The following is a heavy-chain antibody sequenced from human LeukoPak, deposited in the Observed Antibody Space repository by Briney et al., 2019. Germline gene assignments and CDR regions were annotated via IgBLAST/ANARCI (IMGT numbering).Heavy chain of an antibody. V-gene: IGHV4-34*01. D-gene: IGHD6-19*01. J-gene: IGHJ3*02. CDR1: GGSFSGYY. CDR3: ARARAGYSSGWYPGWYAFDI. CDR2: VNHTGST. Sequence: SETLSLTCAVYGGSFSGYYWSWIRQPPGKGLEWIGEVNHTGSTNYNPSLKSRVTISVDTSKNQFSLKLSSVTAADTAVYYCARARAGYSSGWYPGWYAFDIWGQGTMVTVSS.